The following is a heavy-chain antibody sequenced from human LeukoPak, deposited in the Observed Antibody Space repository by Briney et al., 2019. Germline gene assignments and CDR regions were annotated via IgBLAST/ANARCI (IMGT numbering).Heavy chain of an antibody. V-gene: IGHV4-59*01. CDR3: ARVGLYDVLTSYYRPYYMDV. Sequence: SETLSLTCTVSGGSISTYYWSWIRQPPGKGLEWIGYIYYIGSTNYNPSLKSRVTISVDTSNNQFSLKLSSVTAADTAVYYCARVGLYDVLTSYYRPYYMDVWGKGTTVTISS. D-gene: IGHD3-9*01. J-gene: IGHJ6*03. CDR1: GGSISTYY. CDR2: IYYIGST.